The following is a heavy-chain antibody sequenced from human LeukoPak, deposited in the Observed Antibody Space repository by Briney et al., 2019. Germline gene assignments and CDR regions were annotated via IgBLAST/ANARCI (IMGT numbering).Heavy chain of an antibody. D-gene: IGHD4-17*01. CDR2: IRGSGDGT. CDR1: GFTFSNYA. Sequence: GGSLRLFCAASGFTFSNYALVWVRQAPGKGLEWVSSIRGSGDGTDYADSVKGRFTISRDNSKNTLYLKMNNLRAEDTAVYYCAKDPNGDYVGAFDSWGQGTKVTVSS. V-gene: IGHV3-23*01. CDR3: AKDPNGDYVGAFDS. J-gene: IGHJ3*01.